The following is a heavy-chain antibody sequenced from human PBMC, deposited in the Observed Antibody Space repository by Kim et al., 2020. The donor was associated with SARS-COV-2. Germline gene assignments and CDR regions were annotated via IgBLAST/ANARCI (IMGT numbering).Heavy chain of an antibody. CDR3: ARGLFSRYQGIAAAGTGNSYFDY. CDR1: GGTFSSYA. CDR2: IIPILGIA. J-gene: IGHJ4*02. V-gene: IGHV1-69*04. D-gene: IGHD6-13*01. Sequence: SVKVSCKASGGTFSSYAISWVRQAPGQGLEWMGRIIPILGIANYAQKFQGRVTITADKSTSTAYMELSSLRSEDTAVYYCARGLFSRYQGIAAAGTGNSYFDYWGQGTLVTVSS.